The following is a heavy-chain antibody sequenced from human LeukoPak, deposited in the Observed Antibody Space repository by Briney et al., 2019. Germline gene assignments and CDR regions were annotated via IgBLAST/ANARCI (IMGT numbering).Heavy chain of an antibody. CDR1: GFIFGSYS. D-gene: IGHD3-10*02. CDR3: AELGITMIGGV. J-gene: IGHJ6*04. CDR2: ISSSGSTI. Sequence: GGSLRLSCAASGFIFGSYSMNWVRPAPGKGLEWVSYISSSGSTIYYANSVKGRFTISRDNAKNSLYLQMNSLRAEDTAVYYCAELGITMIGGVWGKGTTVTISS. V-gene: IGHV3-48*04.